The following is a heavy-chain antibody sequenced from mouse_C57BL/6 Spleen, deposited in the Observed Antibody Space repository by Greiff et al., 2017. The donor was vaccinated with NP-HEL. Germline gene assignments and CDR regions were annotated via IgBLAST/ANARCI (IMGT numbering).Heavy chain of an antibody. J-gene: IGHJ2*01. CDR1: GYTFTSYG. Sequence: VQLVESGAELARPGASVKLSCKASGYTFTSYGISWVKQRTGQGLEWIGEIYPRSGNTYYNEKFKGKATLTADKSSSTAYMELRSLTSEDSAVYFCARSGWDHFDYWGQGTTLTVSS. D-gene: IGHD3-1*01. V-gene: IGHV1-81*01. CDR3: ARSGWDHFDY. CDR2: IYPRSGNT.